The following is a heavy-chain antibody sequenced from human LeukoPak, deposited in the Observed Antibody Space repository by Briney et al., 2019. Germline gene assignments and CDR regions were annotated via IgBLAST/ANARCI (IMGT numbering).Heavy chain of an antibody. D-gene: IGHD2-2*01. CDR1: GFSVSSIY. J-gene: IGHJ3*01. Sequence: GGSLRLSCAASGFSVSSIYMNWVRQAPGKGLEWVSVIYSDGTTYYADSVKGRFTISRDNAKNSLYLQMNSLRAEDTAVYYCAPYCSSTSCPVWGQGTMVTVSS. CDR3: APYCSSTSCPV. V-gene: IGHV3-53*01. CDR2: IYSDGTT.